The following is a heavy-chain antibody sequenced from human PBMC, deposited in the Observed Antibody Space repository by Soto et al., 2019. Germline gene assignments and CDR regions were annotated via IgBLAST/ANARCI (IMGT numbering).Heavy chain of an antibody. CDR1: GGTFSSYA. CDR2: IIPIFGTA. D-gene: IGHD6-19*01. CDR3: ASIQWLVPSEVVWYFDL. V-gene: IGHV1-69*13. J-gene: IGHJ2*01. Sequence: SVKVSCKASGGTFSSYAISWVRQAPGQGLEWMGGIIPIFGTANYAQKFQGRVTITADESTSTAYMELSSLRSEDTAVYYCASIQWLVPSEVVWYFDLWGRGNLVTVSS.